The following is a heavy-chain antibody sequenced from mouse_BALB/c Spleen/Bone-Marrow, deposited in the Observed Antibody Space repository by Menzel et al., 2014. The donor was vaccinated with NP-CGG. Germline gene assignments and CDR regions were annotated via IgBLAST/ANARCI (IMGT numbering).Heavy chain of an antibody. V-gene: IGHV3-2*02. CDR3: AYRYAY. CDR1: GYSITSDYA. Sequence: DVQLQDSGPGLVKPSQSLSLTCTVTGYSITSDYAWNWIRQFPGNKLEWMGYISYSGSTSYNPSLKSRISITRDTSKNQFFLQLNSVTTEDTATYYCAYRYAYWGQGTLVTVSA. D-gene: IGHD2-14*01. J-gene: IGHJ3*01. CDR2: ISYSGST.